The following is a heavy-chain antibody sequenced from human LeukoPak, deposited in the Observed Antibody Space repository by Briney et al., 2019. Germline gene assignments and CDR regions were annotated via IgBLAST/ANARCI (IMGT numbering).Heavy chain of an antibody. CDR3: AKDRDSGTMDPRVKIKTSYYYYYGMDV. D-gene: IGHD3-10*01. Sequence: YVRVSRAATELTAYDYRMQLVRHSLAKGLEGVLVIAWNNVSMGNVDSVKGRFTISRENAKNSLYLQINRVRAEDTALYYCAKDRDSGTMDPRVKIKTSYYYYYGMDVWGQGTTVTV. V-gene: IGHV3-9*02. J-gene: IGHJ6*02. CDR1: ELTAYDYR. CDR2: IAWNNVSM.